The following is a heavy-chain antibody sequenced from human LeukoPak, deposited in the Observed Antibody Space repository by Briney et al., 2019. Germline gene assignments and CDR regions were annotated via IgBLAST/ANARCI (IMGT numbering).Heavy chain of an antibody. CDR2: IYYSGST. CDR3: ARGDQLLYRFDY. CDR1: GGSISSGGYY. Sequence: SETLSLTCSVSGGSISSGGYYWSWIPQHPGKGQEWIGYIYYSGSTYYNPSLKSRVTISLDPSKNQFSLQLSSVTAADTAVYYCARGDQLLYRFDYWGQGTLGTVSP. V-gene: IGHV4-31*03. J-gene: IGHJ4*02. D-gene: IGHD2-2*02.